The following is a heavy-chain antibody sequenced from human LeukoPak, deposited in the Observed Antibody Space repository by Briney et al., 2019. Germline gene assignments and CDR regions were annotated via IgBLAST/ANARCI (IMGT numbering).Heavy chain of an antibody. CDR1: GFTFSSYG. D-gene: IGHD2-15*01. Sequence: GGSLRLSCAASGFTFSSYGMHWVRQAPGKGLEWVAVIWYDGSNKYYADSVKGRFTISRDNSKNTLYLQMNSLRAEDTAVYYCARGYRVVAAATDFDYWGQGTLVTVSS. CDR3: ARGYRVVAAATDFDY. J-gene: IGHJ4*02. V-gene: IGHV3-33*01. CDR2: IWYDGSNK.